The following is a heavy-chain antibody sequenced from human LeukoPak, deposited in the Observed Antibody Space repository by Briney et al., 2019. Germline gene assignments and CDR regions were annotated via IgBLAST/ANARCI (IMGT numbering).Heavy chain of an antibody. CDR3: ARGNYDWGRYYVVDFDY. J-gene: IGHJ4*02. Sequence: KTSETLSLTCTASSYTIRNYYWNWIRQPPGKGLEWIGYIYHTGNTNYNPSLKSRLSMSIGPSENQFSQKLSSVTASDTAVYTCARGNYDWGRYYVVDFDYWGRGTLVTVSS. CDR2: IYHTGNT. CDR1: SYTIRNYY. V-gene: IGHV4-59*12. D-gene: IGHD3-10*01.